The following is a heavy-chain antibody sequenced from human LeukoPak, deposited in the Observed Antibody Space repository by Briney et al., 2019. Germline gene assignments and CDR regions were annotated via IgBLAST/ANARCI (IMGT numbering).Heavy chain of an antibody. CDR2: IDPGDSDT. J-gene: IGHJ4*02. CDR3: ARLMDYYDSSGYYREYYFDY. CDR1: GYSFTSFL. V-gene: IGHV5-51*01. Sequence: GESLKISCKGSGYSFTSFLIGRVRQMPVKGLEWMGIIDPGDSDTRYSPSFQGQVTISADKSISTAYLQWSSLKASDTAMYYCARLMDYYDSSGYYREYYFDYWGQGTLVTVSS. D-gene: IGHD3-22*01.